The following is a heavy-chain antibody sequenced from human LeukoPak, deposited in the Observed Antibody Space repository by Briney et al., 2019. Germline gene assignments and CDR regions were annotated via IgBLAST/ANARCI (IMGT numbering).Heavy chain of an antibody. D-gene: IGHD4-17*01. J-gene: IGHJ4*02. V-gene: IGHV3-30-3*01. CDR3: VRGGSPTVTLEY. CDR2: ISHDGSNK. CDR1: GFTFSTYA. Sequence: GRSLRLSCAASGFTFSTYAMHWVRQAPGKGLEWVAVISHDGSNKYYAESVKGRFTVSRDNSKNTLYLQMSDLTSDDTAVYYCVRGGSPTVTLEYWGQGTLVTVPS.